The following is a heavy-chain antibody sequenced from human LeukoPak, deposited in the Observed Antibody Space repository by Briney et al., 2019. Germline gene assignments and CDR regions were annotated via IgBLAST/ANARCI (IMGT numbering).Heavy chain of an antibody. CDR3: ARGYYGSSFGY. V-gene: IGHV3-74*01. D-gene: IGHD3-10*01. J-gene: IGHJ4*02. Sequence: PGGSLRLSCGASGFTFSSYWMHWVRQAPGKGLVWVSRISPDGSSTSYADSVKGRFTISRDNAKNTLDLQTNSLRAEDTALYYCARGYYGSSFGYWGQGTLVTVSS. CDR2: ISPDGSST. CDR1: GFTFSSYW.